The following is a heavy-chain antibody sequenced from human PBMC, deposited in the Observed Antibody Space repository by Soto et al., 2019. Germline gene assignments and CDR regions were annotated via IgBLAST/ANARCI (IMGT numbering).Heavy chain of an antibody. CDR2: INAGNGNT. Sequence: QVQLVQSGAEVKKPGAAVKVSCKASGYTFTSYAMHWVRQAPGQRLEWMGWINAGNGNTKYSQKFQGRVTITRDTSASTAYMELSSLRSEDTAVYYCAGGIASSSSDFDYWGQGTLVTVSS. CDR1: GYTFTSYA. CDR3: AGGIASSSSDFDY. V-gene: IGHV1-3*01. D-gene: IGHD6-6*01. J-gene: IGHJ4*02.